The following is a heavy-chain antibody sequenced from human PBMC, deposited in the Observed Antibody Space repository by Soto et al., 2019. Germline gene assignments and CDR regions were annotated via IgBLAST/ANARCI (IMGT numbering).Heavy chain of an antibody. CDR1: GDSMSSHY. CDR2: ISYSGSS. V-gene: IGHV4-59*11. Sequence: SETLSLTCTVYGDSMSSHYWTWLRQPPGKGLEWIGYISYSGSSYYNPSLKSRVTISADTSRNQFSLRLTSVIAADTAVYFCARADKAASVGFWGQGTRVTVSS. D-gene: IGHD2-15*01. J-gene: IGHJ4*02. CDR3: ARADKAASVGF.